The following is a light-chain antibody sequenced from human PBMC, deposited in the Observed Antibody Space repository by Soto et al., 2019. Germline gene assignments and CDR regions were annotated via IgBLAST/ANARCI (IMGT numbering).Light chain of an antibody. CDR3: QQYSNWPIT. CDR1: QSVSSY. Sequence: EIVLTQSPATLSLSPGERATLSCRASQSVSSYLAWYQQKPGHAPRLLIYDASNRATGIPARFSGSGSGTDFTLTISSLEPEDFAVYYCQQYSNWPITFGQGTRLEIK. V-gene: IGKV3-11*01. CDR2: DAS. J-gene: IGKJ5*01.